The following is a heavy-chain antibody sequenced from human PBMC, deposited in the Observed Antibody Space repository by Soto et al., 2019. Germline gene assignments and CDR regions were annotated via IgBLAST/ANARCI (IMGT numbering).Heavy chain of an antibody. CDR3: ARVSRRIAAAESWFDP. D-gene: IGHD6-13*01. CDR1: GYTFTSYY. J-gene: IGHJ5*02. Sequence: ASVKVSCKASGYTFTSYYMHWVRQAPGQGLEWMGWISAYNGNTNYAQKLQGRVTMTTDTSTSTAYMELRSLRSDDTAVYYCARVSRRIAAAESWFDPWGQGTLVTVSS. V-gene: IGHV1-18*04. CDR2: ISAYNGNT.